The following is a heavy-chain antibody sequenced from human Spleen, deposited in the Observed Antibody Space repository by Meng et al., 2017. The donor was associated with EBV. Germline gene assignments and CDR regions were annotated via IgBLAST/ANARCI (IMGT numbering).Heavy chain of an antibody. CDR1: GFRFSRYW. J-gene: IGHJ4*02. CDR2: TNEDGRIT. V-gene: IGHV3-74*01. Sequence: VLLVEAGGTLVQPGGSLRLSCAVSGFRFSRYWMHWVRQVPGKGLEWVSRTNEDGRITNYADSVKGRFTISRDNTKNTLYLQMNSLRAEDTAVYFCSRDLVGSDDDWGQGTLVTVSS. D-gene: IGHD6-25*01. CDR3: SRDLVGSDDD.